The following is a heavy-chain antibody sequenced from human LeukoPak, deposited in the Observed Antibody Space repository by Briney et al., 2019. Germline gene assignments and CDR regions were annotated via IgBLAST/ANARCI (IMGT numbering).Heavy chain of an antibody. D-gene: IGHD1-26*01. CDR2: FYPGDSDT. CDR1: GYSFTNYW. J-gene: IGHJ4*02. V-gene: IGHV5-51*01. CDR3: SRHSSRWDPFDY. Sequence: GESLKISCNASGYSFTNYWIGWVRQMPGKGLEWMGIFYPGDSDTRYSPSFQGQVTISADGSISTAYLQWSSLKASDTAMYYCSRHSSRWDPFDYWGQGTLVTVSS.